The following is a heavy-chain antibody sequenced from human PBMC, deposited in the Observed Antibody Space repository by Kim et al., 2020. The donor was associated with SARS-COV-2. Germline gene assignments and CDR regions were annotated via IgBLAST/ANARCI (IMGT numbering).Heavy chain of an antibody. CDR1: GGSFSGYY. Sequence: SETLSLTCAVYGGSFSGYYWSWIRQPPGKGLEWIGEINHSGSTNYNPSLKSRVTISVDTSKNQFSLKLSSVTAADTAVYYCARKSKTRYYYGMDVWGQGTTVTVSS. J-gene: IGHJ6*02. D-gene: IGHD4-4*01. CDR2: INHSGST. CDR3: ARKSKTRYYYGMDV. V-gene: IGHV4-34*01.